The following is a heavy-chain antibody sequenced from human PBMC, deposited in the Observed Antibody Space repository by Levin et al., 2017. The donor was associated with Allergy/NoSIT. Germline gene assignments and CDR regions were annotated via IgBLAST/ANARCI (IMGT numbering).Heavy chain of an antibody. D-gene: IGHD2-2*01. J-gene: IGHJ3*02. CDR2: IYYSGST. Sequence: SQTLSLTCTVSGGSISSGGYYWSWIRQHPGKGLEWIGYIYYSGSTYYNPSLKSRVTISVDTSKNQFSLKLSSVTAADTAVYYCARGWTGVRVVVVPATIDAFDIWGQGTMVTVSS. V-gene: IGHV4-31*03. CDR3: ARGWTGVRVVVVPATIDAFDI. CDR1: GGSISSGGYY.